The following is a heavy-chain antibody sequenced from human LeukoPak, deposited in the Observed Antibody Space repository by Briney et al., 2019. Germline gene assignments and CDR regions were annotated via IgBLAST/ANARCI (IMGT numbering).Heavy chain of an antibody. D-gene: IGHD2-2*01. V-gene: IGHV3-74*01. J-gene: IGHJ4*02. CDR3: AKDQKWGPADYYFDS. CDR1: GFTFSSYW. CDR2: INSDGSTT. Sequence: GGSLRLSCAASGFTFSSYWMHWVRQAPGKGLVWVSRINSDGSTTSYADSVIGRFTISRDNAKNTLYLQMNSLRAEDTAVYYCAKDQKWGPADYYFDSWGQGALVTVSS.